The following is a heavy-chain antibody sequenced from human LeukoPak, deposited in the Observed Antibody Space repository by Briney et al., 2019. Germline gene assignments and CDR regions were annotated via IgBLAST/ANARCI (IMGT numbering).Heavy chain of an antibody. D-gene: IGHD6-19*01. V-gene: IGHV1-46*01. Sequence: ASVKVSCKASGHTFTSYYMHWVRQPPGRGLEWMGIIHPSGGSTSYAQKFQGRVTMTRDTSTSTVYMELSSLRSEDTAVYYCARDQAVEAGNAYFDYWGQGTLVTVSS. J-gene: IGHJ4*02. CDR2: IHPSGGST. CDR1: GHTFTSYY. CDR3: ARDQAVEAGNAYFDY.